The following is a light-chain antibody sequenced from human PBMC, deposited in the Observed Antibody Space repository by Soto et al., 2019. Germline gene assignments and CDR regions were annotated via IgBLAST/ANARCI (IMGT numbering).Light chain of an antibody. CDR2: GAS. CDR1: QSVGSD. CDR3: QQYNNWPLA. V-gene: IGKV3-15*01. Sequence: ELVMTQSPDTLSVSPGERATLSCRASQSVGSDLAWYQQKPGQAPRLLIYGASARATGIAARFSGSGSGTEFTLTISSLQSEDFAVYFCQQYNNWPLAFGQGTKVEIK. J-gene: IGKJ1*01.